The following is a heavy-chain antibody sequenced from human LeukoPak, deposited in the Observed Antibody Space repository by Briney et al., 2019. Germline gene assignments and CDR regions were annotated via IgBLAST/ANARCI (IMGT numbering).Heavy chain of an antibody. CDR3: VRFSGDCGGTRCNRGN. J-gene: IGHJ4*02. CDR1: GFPVSRTY. Sequence: PGGPLRLSCAASGFPVSRTYMSWVRQAPGKGLEWVSIIYSGDTPYYADSVKGRFTISRDNPKNTLYLQMNSLTAEDTAVYYCVRFSGDCGGTRCNRGNWGQGTLVTVSS. D-gene: IGHD2-21*01. V-gene: IGHV3-66*01. CDR2: IYSGDTP.